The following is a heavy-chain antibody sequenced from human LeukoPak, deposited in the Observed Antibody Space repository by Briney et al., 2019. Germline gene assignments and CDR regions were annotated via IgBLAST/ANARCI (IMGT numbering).Heavy chain of an antibody. CDR1: GFTFSSYG. CDR3: ARATRGLYDSSGYYQVSYYYYGMDA. Sequence: GGSLRLSCAASGFTFSSYGMRWVRQAPGKGLEWVAVIWYDGSNKYYADSVKGRFTTSRDNSKNTLYLQMNSLRAEDTAVYYCARATRGLYDSSGYYQVSYYYYGMDAWGQGTTVTVSS. D-gene: IGHD3-22*01. J-gene: IGHJ6*02. CDR2: IWYDGSNK. V-gene: IGHV3-33*01.